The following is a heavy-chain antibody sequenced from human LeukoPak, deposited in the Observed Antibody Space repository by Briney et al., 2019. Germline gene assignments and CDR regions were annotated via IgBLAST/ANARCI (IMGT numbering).Heavy chain of an antibody. CDR3: ARVLGSSSWYFRGSYYYYYMDV. CDR1: GGSFSGYY. CDR2: INHSGST. J-gene: IGHJ6*03. Sequence: SETLSLNCAVYGGSFSGYYWSWIRQPPGKGLEWIGEINHSGSTNYNPSLKSRVTISVDTSKNQFSLKLSSVTAADTAVYYCARVLGSSSWYFRGSYYYYYMDVWGKGTTVTVSS. V-gene: IGHV4-34*01. D-gene: IGHD6-13*01.